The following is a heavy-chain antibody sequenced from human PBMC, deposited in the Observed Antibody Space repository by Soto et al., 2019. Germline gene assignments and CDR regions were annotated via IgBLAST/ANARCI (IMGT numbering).Heavy chain of an antibody. J-gene: IGHJ4*02. V-gene: IGHV2-70*01. CDR1: GFSLTTSGMC. Sequence: SGPTLVKATQAATLACSSWGFSLTTSGMCASWIRQAPGNDLEWLALIDCDDRKYYSTSVGPRLTXXKDXSKSQVVRTMANMDAVDRDTYFCARIRAGHESWGVIAPYHFEYWRQGTLVTVSS. D-gene: IGHD3-16*02. CDR3: ARIRAGHESWGVIAPYHFEY. CDR2: IDCDDRK.